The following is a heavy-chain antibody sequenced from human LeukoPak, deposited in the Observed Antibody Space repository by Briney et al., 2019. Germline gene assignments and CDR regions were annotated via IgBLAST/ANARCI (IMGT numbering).Heavy chain of an antibody. J-gene: IGHJ6*02. Sequence: PSETLSLTCTVSGGSISSYYWSWIRQPPGKGLEWIGYIYYSGSTNYNPSLKSRVTISVDTSKNQFSLKVSSVTAADTAVYYCARAQAAAGTWYYYYGMDVWGQGTTVTVSS. CDR1: GGSISSYY. V-gene: IGHV4-59*08. CDR2: IYYSGST. D-gene: IGHD6-13*01. CDR3: ARAQAAAGTWYYYYGMDV.